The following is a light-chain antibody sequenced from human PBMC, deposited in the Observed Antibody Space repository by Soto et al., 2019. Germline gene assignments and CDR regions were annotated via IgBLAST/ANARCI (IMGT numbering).Light chain of an antibody. J-gene: IGLJ2*01. CDR2: EGS. Sequence: QSDLTQPASVSGSPEPSITISCTGTSSDVGAYNLVSWYQQHPGKAPRLIIYEGSKRPSGISHRFSGSKSDNTASLTISGLRAEDEAHYHCCSYAGSRTFVFGGGTQLTVL. CDR3: CSYAGSRTFV. V-gene: IGLV2-23*01. CDR1: SSDVGAYNL.